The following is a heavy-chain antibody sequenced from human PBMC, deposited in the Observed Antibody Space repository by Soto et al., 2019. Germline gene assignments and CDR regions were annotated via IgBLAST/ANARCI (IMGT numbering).Heavy chain of an antibody. CDR1: GYTFTSYS. V-gene: IGHV1-3*04. D-gene: IGHD3-10*01. CDR3: AKVLIKNYYYPSDF. J-gene: IGHJ1*01. Sequence: ASVKVSCKASGYTFTSYSMFWVRQAPGQRPEWVGWINTDNGNTRYSERFQGRVTITRDRSANMVYLYMSAEDTATYYCAKVLIKNYYYPSDFWGQGTQVTVSS. CDR2: INTDNGNT.